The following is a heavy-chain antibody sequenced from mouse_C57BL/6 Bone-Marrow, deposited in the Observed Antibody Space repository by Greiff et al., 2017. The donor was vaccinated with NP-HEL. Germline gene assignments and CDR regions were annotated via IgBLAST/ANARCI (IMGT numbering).Heavy chain of an antibody. CDR3: SRDSGYAFAY. D-gene: IGHD3-2*02. CDR2: INPNNGGT. Sequence: QVQLQQPGTELVKPGASVKLSCKASGYTFTSYWMHWLKQRPGQGLEWIGNINPNNGGTNDNEKFKTKATLTVDKSSSTAYMQLSSLNSEDSAVYYCSRDSGYAFAYWGQGTTLTVSS. J-gene: IGHJ2*01. V-gene: IGHV1-53*01. CDR1: GYTFTSYW.